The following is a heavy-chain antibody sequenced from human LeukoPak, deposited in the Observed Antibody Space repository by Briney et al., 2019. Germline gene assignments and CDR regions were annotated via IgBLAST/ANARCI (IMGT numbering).Heavy chain of an antibody. CDR2: INPSGGST. V-gene: IGHV1-46*01. J-gene: IGHJ3*02. CDR3: ARGRDMVRGVKRQTHDAFDI. CDR1: GYTFTSYY. D-gene: IGHD3-10*01. Sequence: GASVKVSCKASGYTFTSYYKHWVRQAPGQGLEWMGIINPSGGSTSYAQKFQCRVTMTRDTSTSTVYMELSSLRSEDTAVYYCARGRDMVRGVKRQTHDAFDIWGQGTMVTVSS.